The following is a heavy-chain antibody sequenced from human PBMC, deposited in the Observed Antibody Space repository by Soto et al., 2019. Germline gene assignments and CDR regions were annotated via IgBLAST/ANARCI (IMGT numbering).Heavy chain of an antibody. V-gene: IGHV3-33*01. D-gene: IGHD4-17*01. Sequence: GSLRLSCAASGFTFSSYGMHWVRQAPGKGLEWVAVIWYDGSNKYYADSVNGRFTISRDNSKNTMYLQMNSLRAEDTAVYYCARIFSDYPYYYYYYGMDVWGQGTTVTVSS. CDR3: ARIFSDYPYYYYYYGMDV. CDR2: IWYDGSNK. J-gene: IGHJ6*02. CDR1: GFTFSSYG.